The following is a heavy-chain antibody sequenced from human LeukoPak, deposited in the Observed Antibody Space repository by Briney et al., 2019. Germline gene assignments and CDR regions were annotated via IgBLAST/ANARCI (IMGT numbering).Heavy chain of an antibody. J-gene: IGHJ2*01. CDR3: VRHDYDTSWGLDWFFDL. Sequence: SETLSLTCTVSGGSISSSSYYWGWIRQPPGKGLEWIGSIYYSGSTYYNPSLKSRVTISVDTSKNQFSLKLSSVTAADTAVYYCVRHDYDTSWGLDWFFDLWGRGTLVIVSS. D-gene: IGHD2-2*01. V-gene: IGHV4-39*01. CDR1: GGSISSSSYY. CDR2: IYYSGST.